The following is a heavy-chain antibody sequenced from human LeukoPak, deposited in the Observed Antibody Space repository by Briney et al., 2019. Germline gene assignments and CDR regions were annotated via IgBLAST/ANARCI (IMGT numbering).Heavy chain of an antibody. CDR2: ISSSSTI. CDR1: GFTFSSYS. D-gene: IGHD4-17*01. V-gene: IGHV3-48*01. J-gene: IGHJ6*02. Sequence: GGSLRLSCAASGFTFSSYSMSWVRQAPGKGLEWVSYISSSSTIYYADSVKGRFTISRDNAKNSLYLQMNSLRAEDTAVYYCARRGDYAGGLGYYGMDVWGQGTTVTVSS. CDR3: ARRGDYAGGLGYYGMDV.